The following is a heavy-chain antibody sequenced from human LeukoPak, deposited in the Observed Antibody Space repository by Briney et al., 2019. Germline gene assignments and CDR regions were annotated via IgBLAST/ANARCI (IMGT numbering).Heavy chain of an antibody. D-gene: IGHD6-13*01. J-gene: IGHJ3*02. CDR3: ASGLVYSRGVLGIARNDAFDI. CDR2: IYSGGST. V-gene: IGHV3-53*01. CDR1: GFTVSSNY. Sequence: PGGSLRLSCAASGFTVSSNYMSWVRQAPGKGLEWVSVIYSGGSTYYADSVKGRFTNYRDNSKNTLYLQMNSLRAEDTAVYYCASGLVYSRGVLGIARNDAFDIWGQGTMVTVSS.